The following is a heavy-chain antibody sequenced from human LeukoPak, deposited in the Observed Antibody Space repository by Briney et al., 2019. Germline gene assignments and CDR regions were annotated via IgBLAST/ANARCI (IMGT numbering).Heavy chain of an antibody. CDR2: IYTSGST. V-gene: IGHV4-4*07. D-gene: IGHD3-16*02. Sequence: KPSQTQSLTSTVSGGSISRYYWSWIRQPAGKGLEWIGRIYTSGSTTFNTSLKSRVTKSVDTSKNQFSLKLSSVTAADTAVYYCARDSQYYDYVWGSYRPYYFDFWGQGALVTVSS. CDR3: ARDSQYYDYVWGSYRPYYFDF. CDR1: GGSISRYY. J-gene: IGHJ4*02.